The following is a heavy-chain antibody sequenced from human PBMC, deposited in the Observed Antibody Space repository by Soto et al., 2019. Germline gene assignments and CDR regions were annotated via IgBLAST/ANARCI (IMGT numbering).Heavy chain of an antibody. V-gene: IGHV4-30-2*01. CDR1: GGSISSGGYS. J-gene: IGHJ3*01. D-gene: IGHD2-15*01. Sequence: QLQLQESGSGLVKPSQTLSLTCAVSGGSISSGGYSWTWIRQPPGKGLEWIGYIYHSGNTYYNPSLNCRVTISGARSKNQFTLNLSSVTAADTAVYYCASNVAAADALDVWGQGTMVTVSS. CDR2: IYHSGNT. CDR3: ASNVAAADALDV.